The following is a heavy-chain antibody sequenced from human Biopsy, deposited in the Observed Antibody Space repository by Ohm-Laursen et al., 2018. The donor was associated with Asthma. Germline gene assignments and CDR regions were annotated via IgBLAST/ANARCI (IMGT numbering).Heavy chain of an antibody. Sequence: SLRLSCAASGMSVSDYYMTWLRQSPGKGLERVSAITGSGGTTYYADSVRGRFTISRDNSKSTLFLQMDSLSAEDTAVYYCAKDFRGIAVAGDRGFDYWGQGTLVTVSS. V-gene: IGHV3-23*01. CDR3: AKDFRGIAVAGDRGFDY. J-gene: IGHJ4*02. CDR2: ITGSGGTT. CDR1: GMSVSDYY. D-gene: IGHD6-19*01.